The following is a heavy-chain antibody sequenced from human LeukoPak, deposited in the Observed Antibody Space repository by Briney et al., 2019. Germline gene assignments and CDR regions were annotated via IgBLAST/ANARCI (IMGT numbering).Heavy chain of an antibody. V-gene: IGHV3-21*01. Sequence: GGSLRLSCAASGFTFSTYTMNWVRQAPGKGLEWVSSISSSSNDIHYADSVKGRFAISRDNAKNSLYLQMNSLRAEDTAVYYCASRRTYSEYYYYYGMDVWGQGTTVTVSS. CDR2: ISSSSNDI. D-gene: IGHD4-11*01. CDR3: ASRRTYSEYYYYYGMDV. CDR1: GFTFSTYT. J-gene: IGHJ6*02.